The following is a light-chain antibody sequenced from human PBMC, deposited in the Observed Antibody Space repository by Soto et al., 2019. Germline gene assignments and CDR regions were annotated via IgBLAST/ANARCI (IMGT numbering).Light chain of an antibody. Sequence: EILMTQSPVTLSVSPGXRATLSCRASQSVSSNLAWYQQKPGQAPSLLIYGAFTRATGIPARFSGTGSGTEFTLTISSLQSEDFALYYCQQYNDWPLTFGQGTKGDIK. CDR2: GAF. CDR3: QQYNDWPLT. J-gene: IGKJ1*01. V-gene: IGKV3-15*01. CDR1: QSVSSN.